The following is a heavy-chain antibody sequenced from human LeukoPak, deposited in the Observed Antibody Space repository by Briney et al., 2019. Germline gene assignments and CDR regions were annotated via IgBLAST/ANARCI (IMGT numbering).Heavy chain of an antibody. D-gene: IGHD3-22*01. CDR3: AKDSYFHRSGTSFDN. V-gene: IGHV3-23*01. CDR1: GFTFSSYA. CDR2: ISDSDGST. J-gene: IGHJ4*02. Sequence: PGGSLRLSCAASGFTFSSYAMSWVRQAPGEGLEWVSTISDSDGSTYYADSVTGRFTISRDNSKDTLYLQMNSLTAEDTAVYYCAKDSYFHRSGTSFDNWGQGTLVIVSS.